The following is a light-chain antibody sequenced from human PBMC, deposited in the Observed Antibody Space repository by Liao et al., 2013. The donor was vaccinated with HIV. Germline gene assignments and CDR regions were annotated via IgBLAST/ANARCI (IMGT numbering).Light chain of an antibody. J-gene: IGLJ1*01. V-gene: IGLV3-1*01. CDR1: ALPNQY. Sequence: SYELTQPPSVSVSPGQTARITCSGDALPNQYAYWYQQKPGQSPVLVIYQSTKRPSGIPERFSASNSGNTATLTISGTQAMDEADYYCQAWDSNAAVFGTGTKVTVL. CDR2: QST. CDR3: QAWDSNAAV.